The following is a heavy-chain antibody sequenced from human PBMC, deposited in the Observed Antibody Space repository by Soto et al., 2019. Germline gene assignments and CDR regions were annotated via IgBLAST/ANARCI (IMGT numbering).Heavy chain of an antibody. J-gene: IGHJ6*02. CDR3: AREIGGARGYYYYGMDV. CDR2: ISAYNGNT. V-gene: IGHV1-18*04. Sequence: GASVKVSCKASGYTFTSYGISWVRQAPGQGLEWMGWISAYNGNTNYAQKLQGRVTITTDTSTSTAYMELRSLRSDDTAVYYCAREIGGARGYYYYGMDVWGQGTTVTVSS. D-gene: IGHD6-6*01. CDR1: GYTFTSYG.